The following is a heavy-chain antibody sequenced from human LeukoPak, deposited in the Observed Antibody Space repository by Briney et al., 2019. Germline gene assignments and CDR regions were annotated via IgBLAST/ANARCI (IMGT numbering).Heavy chain of an antibody. CDR2: ISWDGGST. D-gene: IGHD3-10*01. CDR1: GFTFDDYT. CDR3: AKDNRVRGVIGYMDV. Sequence: GGSLRLSCAASGFTFDDYTMHWVRQAPGKGLEWVSLISWDGGSTYYADSVKGRFTISRDNSKNSLYLQMNSLRTEDTALYYCAKDNRVRGVIGYMDVWAKGPRSPSP. J-gene: IGHJ6*03. V-gene: IGHV3-43*01.